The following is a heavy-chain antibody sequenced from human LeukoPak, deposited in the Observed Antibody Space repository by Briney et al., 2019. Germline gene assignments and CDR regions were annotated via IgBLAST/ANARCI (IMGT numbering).Heavy chain of an antibody. CDR1: GGSISSSSYY. CDR2: INHSGST. J-gene: IGHJ5*02. Sequence: PSETLSLTCTVSGGSISSSSYYWGWIRQPPGKGLEWIGEINHSGSTNYNPSLKSRVTISVDTSKNQFSLKLSSVTAADTAVYYCARQYGEMGTMVRGVIPNWFDPWGQGTLVTVSS. CDR3: ARQYGEMGTMVRGVIPNWFDP. V-gene: IGHV4-39*01. D-gene: IGHD3-10*01.